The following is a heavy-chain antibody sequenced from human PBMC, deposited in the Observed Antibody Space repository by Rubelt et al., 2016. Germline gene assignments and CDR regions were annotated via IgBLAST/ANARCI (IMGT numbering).Heavy chain of an antibody. V-gene: IGHV5-10-1*03. CDR1: GYSFTSYW. J-gene: IGHJ4*02. CDR3: AIYDFWSGYYLDY. CDR2: IDPSDSYT. D-gene: IGHD3-3*01. Sequence: EVQLVQSGAEVKKPGESRRISCKGSGYSFTSYWISWVRQMPGKGLEWMGRIDPSDSYTNYSPSFQGHVTHSAEKSISTGYLQWGSLKASDTARYYCAIYDFWSGYYLDYWGQGTLVTVSS.